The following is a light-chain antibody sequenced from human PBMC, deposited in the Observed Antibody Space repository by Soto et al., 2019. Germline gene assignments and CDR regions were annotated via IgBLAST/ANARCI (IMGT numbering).Light chain of an antibody. V-gene: IGLV1-44*01. CDR2: SNN. CDR3: ATWNDSLNAWV. CDR1: SSNIGSHT. Sequence: QSVLTQPPSASGTPGQRVTISCSGSSSNIGSHTVNWYQQLPGTAPELLIYSNNQRPSGVPDRFSDSKSGTSASLAISGLQSEDEGDYYCATWNDSLNAWVFGGGTKLTVL. J-gene: IGLJ3*02.